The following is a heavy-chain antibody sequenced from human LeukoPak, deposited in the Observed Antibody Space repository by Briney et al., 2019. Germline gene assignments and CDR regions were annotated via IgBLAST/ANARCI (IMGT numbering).Heavy chain of an antibody. J-gene: IGHJ4*02. CDR1: GYTFTSYG. D-gene: IGHD3-10*01. V-gene: IGHV1-18*04. CDR2: ISAYNGNT. CDR3: ARDPTQYYYGSGSYPDY. Sequence: ASVKVSCKASGYTFTSYGISWVRQAPGLGLEWMGWISAYNGNTNYAQKLQGRVTMTTDTSTSTAYMELRSLRSDDTAVYYCARDPTQYYYGSGSYPDYWGQGTLVTVSS.